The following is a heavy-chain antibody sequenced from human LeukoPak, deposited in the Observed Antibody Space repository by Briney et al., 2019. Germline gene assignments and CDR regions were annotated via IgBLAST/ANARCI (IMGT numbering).Heavy chain of an antibody. V-gene: IGHV1-2*02. CDR3: ARYRPPGTMVRGTNDP. CDR2: INPNSGGT. D-gene: IGHD3-10*01. Sequence: ASVKVSCKASGYTFTGYYMHWVQQAPGQGLEWMGWINPNSGGTNYAQKFQGRVTMTRDTSISTAYMELSRLRSDDTAVYYCARYRPPGTMVRGTNDPWGQGTLVTVSS. CDR1: GYTFTGYY. J-gene: IGHJ5*02.